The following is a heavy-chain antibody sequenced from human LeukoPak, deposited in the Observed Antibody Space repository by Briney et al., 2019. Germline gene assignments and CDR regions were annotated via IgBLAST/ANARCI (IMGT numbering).Heavy chain of an antibody. CDR2: INPNSGGT. V-gene: IGHV1-2*02. D-gene: IGHD6-19*01. CDR3: ARVRTHSIAVAGTDAFDI. J-gene: IGHJ3*02. CDR1: GYTFTGYY. Sequence: GASVKVSCTASGYTFTGYYMHWVRQAPGQGLEWMGWINPNSGGTNYAQKFQGRVTMTRDTSISTAYMKLSRLRSDDTAVYYCARVRTHSIAVAGTDAFDIWGQGTMVTVSS.